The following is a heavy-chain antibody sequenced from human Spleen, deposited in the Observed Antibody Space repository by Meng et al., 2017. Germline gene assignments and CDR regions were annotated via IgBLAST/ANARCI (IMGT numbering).Heavy chain of an antibody. V-gene: IGHV4-4*02. CDR1: GGSISSSNW. CDR2: IQPGGST. Sequence: QVQLQESGPGLVKPSGTLSLTCAVSGGSISSSNWWSWVRQPPGKGPEWIGEIQPGGSTNYNPSLKRRVTISVDRSKNQFSLNLSSVTAADTAVYYCARIPDYDTSASWGQGTLVTVSS. J-gene: IGHJ5*02. CDR3: ARIPDYDTSAS. D-gene: IGHD3-22*01.